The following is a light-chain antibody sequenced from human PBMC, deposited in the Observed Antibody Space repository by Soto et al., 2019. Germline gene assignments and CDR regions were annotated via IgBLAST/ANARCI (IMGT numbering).Light chain of an antibody. CDR2: DAS. CDR3: QQYGNSADT. J-gene: IGKJ4*01. V-gene: IGKV3-20*01. CDR1: QSVRSDY. Sequence: EIVLTQSPDTLSLSPGEGATLSCRASQSVRSDYLAWYQQKPGQAPRVLIYDASSRATGIPDRFSGSGSGTDFTLTVSRLEPEDFAVYYCQQYGNSADTFGGGTKVEIK.